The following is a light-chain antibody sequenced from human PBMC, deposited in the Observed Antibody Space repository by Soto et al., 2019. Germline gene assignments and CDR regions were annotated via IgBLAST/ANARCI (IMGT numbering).Light chain of an antibody. Sequence: DVQMTQSPSILSASVGDRVTITCRASQSIDSSLAWYQQKGDKAPKLLIYRASNLQIRVPSRFSGSGFGTDFTLTITGLQADDFANYYCQQYTSLLNSFGQGTKVE. J-gene: IGKJ2*03. CDR2: RAS. CDR3: QQYTSLLNS. CDR1: QSIDSS. V-gene: IGKV1-5*01.